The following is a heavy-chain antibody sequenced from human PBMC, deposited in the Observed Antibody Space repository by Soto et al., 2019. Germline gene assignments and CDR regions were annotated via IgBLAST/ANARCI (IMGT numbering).Heavy chain of an antibody. CDR3: SKSRTYDSSGYYQTYDAFDI. V-gene: IGHV3-23*01. J-gene: IGHJ3*02. D-gene: IGHD3-22*01. Sequence: PGGSLRLSCAASGFTFSSYAMSWVRQAPGKGLKWVSAISGSGGSTYYADSVKGRFTISRDNSKNTLYLQMNSLRAEDTAVYYCSKSRTYDSSGYYQTYDAFDIWGQGTMVTVSS. CDR1: GFTFSSYA. CDR2: ISGSGGST.